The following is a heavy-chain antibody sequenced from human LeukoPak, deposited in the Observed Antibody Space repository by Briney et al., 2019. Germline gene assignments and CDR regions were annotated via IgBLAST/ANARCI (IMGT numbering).Heavy chain of an antibody. CDR3: AKALNYWYFDL. CDR1: GFTFSSYD. J-gene: IGHJ2*01. V-gene: IGHV3-23*01. Sequence: GGSLRLSCAASGFTFSSYDMSWVRQAPGKGLEWVSASGGDGGSTYADSVKGRFTISRDSSKNTLYLQMNSLRAEDTATYYCAKALNYWYFDLWGRGNLVTVS. CDR2: SGGDGGST.